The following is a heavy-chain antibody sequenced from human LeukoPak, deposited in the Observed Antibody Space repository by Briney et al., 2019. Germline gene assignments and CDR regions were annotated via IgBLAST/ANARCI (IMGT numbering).Heavy chain of an antibody. CDR1: GGTFSSYA. CDR3: ARDRRCSSTSCYRPHYYYYGMDV. D-gene: IGHD2-2*01. CDR2: IIPIFGTA. Sequence: SVTVSCEASGGTFSSYAISWVRQAPGQGLEWMGGIIPIFGTANYAQKFQGRVTITADESTSTAYMELSSLRSEDTAVYYCARDRRCSSTSCYRPHYYYYGMDVWGKGTTVTVSS. J-gene: IGHJ6*04. V-gene: IGHV1-69*13.